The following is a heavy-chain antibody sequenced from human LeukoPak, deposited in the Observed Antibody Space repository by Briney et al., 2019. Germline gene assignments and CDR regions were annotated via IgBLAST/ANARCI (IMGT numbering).Heavy chain of an antibody. V-gene: IGHV3-23*01. CDR2: VSGSGGST. CDR3: AKDTPLIRSPNYFDY. CDR1: GFTFSSYV. Sequence: PGGSLRLSCAASGFTFSSYVMSWVRQAPGKGLEWVSGVSGSGGSTYYADSVKGRFTISRDNSKNTLYLQMNSLRAEDTAVYYCAKDTPLIRSPNYFDYWGQGTLVTVSS. J-gene: IGHJ4*02.